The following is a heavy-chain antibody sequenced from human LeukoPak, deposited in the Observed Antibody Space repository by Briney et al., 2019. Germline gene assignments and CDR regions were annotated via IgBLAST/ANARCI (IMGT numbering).Heavy chain of an antibody. Sequence: GGSLRLSCAASGFTFSSYGIHWVRQAPGKGLEWVAVIWYDGSNKYYADSVKGRFTISRDNSKNTMYLQVNSLRVEDTAVYYCARDLTHYFDYWGQGTLVTVSS. CDR3: ARDLTHYFDY. CDR2: IWYDGSNK. CDR1: GFTFSSYG. J-gene: IGHJ4*02. V-gene: IGHV3-33*01.